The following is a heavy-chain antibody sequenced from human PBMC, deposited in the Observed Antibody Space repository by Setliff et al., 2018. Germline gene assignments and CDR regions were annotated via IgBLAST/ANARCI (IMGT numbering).Heavy chain of an antibody. CDR1: GFAFSSYA. Sequence: PGGSLRLSCAASGFAFSSYAMSWVRQAPGKGLEWVSAISGSGGSTYYADSVKGRFTISRDNSKNTAVYYCARVGGGSYSSSWGPFDYWGQGTLVTVSS. CDR2: ISGSGGST. V-gene: IGHV3-23*01. J-gene: IGHJ4*02. CDR3: PFDY. D-gene: IGHD6-13*01.